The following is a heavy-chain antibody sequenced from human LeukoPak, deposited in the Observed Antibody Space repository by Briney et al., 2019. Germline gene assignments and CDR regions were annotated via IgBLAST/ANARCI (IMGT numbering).Heavy chain of an antibody. CDR1: GFTFSSYS. J-gene: IGHJ4*02. Sequence: GGSLRLSCAASGFTFSSYSMNWVRQAPGKGLEWVSSIGSSSSYIYYADSVKGQFTISRDNAKNSLYLQMNSLRAEDTAVYYCARDKEVGYDSSGYPYYFDYWGQGTLVTVSS. V-gene: IGHV3-21*01. CDR3: ARDKEVGYDSSGYPYYFDY. D-gene: IGHD3-22*01. CDR2: IGSSSSYI.